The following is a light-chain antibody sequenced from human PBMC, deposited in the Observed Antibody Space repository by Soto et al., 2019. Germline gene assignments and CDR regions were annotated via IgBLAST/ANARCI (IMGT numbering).Light chain of an antibody. J-gene: IGKJ2*01. CDR1: QSVSSN. CDR3: QQYDEWPPSYT. CDR2: GAS. Sequence: EIMMTQSPGTLSVSPGEGATLSCRASQSVSSNLAWYQQRPGQAPRLLIYGASIRATGIPARISGSGSGTEFTLTISSLQSEDFAVYYCQQYDEWPPSYTFGQGTKVDIK. V-gene: IGKV3-15*01.